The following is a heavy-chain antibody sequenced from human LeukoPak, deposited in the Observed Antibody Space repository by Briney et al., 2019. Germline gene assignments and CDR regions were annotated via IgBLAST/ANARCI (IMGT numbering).Heavy chain of an antibody. CDR1: GYSFTSYW. D-gene: IGHD5-18*01. CDR3: ARRGEAMDPFDY. V-gene: IGHV5-51*01. J-gene: IGHJ4*02. CDR2: IYPGDSDT. Sequence: GESLKISCKDSGYSFTSYWIGWVRQMPGKGLEWMGIIYPGDSDTRYSPSFQGQVAISADKSINPASLQWSSLKASDTAVYYCARRGEAMDPFDYWGQGTLVTVSS.